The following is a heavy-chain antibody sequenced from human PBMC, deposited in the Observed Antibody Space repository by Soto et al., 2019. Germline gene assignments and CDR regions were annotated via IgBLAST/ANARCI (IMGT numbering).Heavy chain of an antibody. D-gene: IGHD1-26*01. CDR3: ARGLISGSHYSGGWYYFDS. CDR1: GGSFSGYI. CDR2: INHSGSA. Sequence: QVQLQQSGAGLLKPSETLSLTCDVYGGSFSGYIWTWIRQTPGKGLQWIGQINHSGSANYNPSLKSRVTISVHTCKSQFSLELSSVTDADTAVYYCARGLISGSHYSGGWYYFDSWGQGTQVTVSS. V-gene: IGHV4-34*01. J-gene: IGHJ4*02.